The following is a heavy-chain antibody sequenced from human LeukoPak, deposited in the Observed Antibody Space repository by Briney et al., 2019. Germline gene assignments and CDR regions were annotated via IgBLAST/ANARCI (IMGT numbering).Heavy chain of an antibody. CDR3: VRLRRNSDRGGYYYFYNY. CDR2: FNPTSTSI. J-gene: IGHJ4*02. V-gene: IGHV3-21*01. Sequence: GGSLRPSCAAFGFTFSDYSINWGPQAPGKGLKGFSSFNPTSTSIYYADAVKGRFTISRDNAKSSLYLQMNSLRAEDTARYYCVRLRRNSDRGGYYYFYNYWGQGIQVTVSS. CDR1: GFTFSDYS. D-gene: IGHD3-22*01.